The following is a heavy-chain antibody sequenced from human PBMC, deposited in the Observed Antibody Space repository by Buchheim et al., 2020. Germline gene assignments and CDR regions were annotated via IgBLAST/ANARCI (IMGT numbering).Heavy chain of an antibody. Sequence: EVQLLESGGDLIQPGGSLRLSCAASGFTFSTYAMSWVRQAPEKGLQWVSLITRSGDTTFYADSVKGRFTISRDNSKNTLRLQMNSLRADDTAVYYCAKGWGYIRVWGQGTT. J-gene: IGHJ6*02. V-gene: IGHV3-23*01. CDR3: AKGWGYIRV. CDR2: ITRSGDTT. D-gene: IGHD5-24*01. CDR1: GFTFSTYA.